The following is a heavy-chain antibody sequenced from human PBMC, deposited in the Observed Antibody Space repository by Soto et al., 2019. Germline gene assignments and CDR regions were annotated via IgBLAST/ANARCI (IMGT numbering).Heavy chain of an antibody. CDR3: VKEYCSSMGCSTSTTFDY. D-gene: IGHD2-2*01. J-gene: IGHJ4*02. V-gene: IGHV3-64D*08. Sequence: GGSLRLSCSASGFMFSTYGMHWVRQAPGKGLEYVSAISSNGVSTYYADSVKARFTISRDNYKNTLHLQMSSLRAEDTALYYCVKEYCSSMGCSTSTTFDYWGQGTLVTVSS. CDR1: GFMFSTYG. CDR2: ISSNGVST.